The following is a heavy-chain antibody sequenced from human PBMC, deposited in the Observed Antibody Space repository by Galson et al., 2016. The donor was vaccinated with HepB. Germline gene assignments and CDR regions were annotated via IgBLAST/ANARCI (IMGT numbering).Heavy chain of an antibody. J-gene: IGHJ4*02. CDR2: INKNGATT. CDR3: VKDIGLTGTTDY. Sequence: SLRLSCAASGFAFSKHALHWVRQAPGKRPAYVSAINKNGATTYYADSVKGRFTISRDNSKNKLYLQMSSLRSEDTAVYYCVKDIGLTGTTDYWGRGTLVTVSS. D-gene: IGHD1-7*01. CDR1: GFAFSKHA. V-gene: IGHV3-64D*09.